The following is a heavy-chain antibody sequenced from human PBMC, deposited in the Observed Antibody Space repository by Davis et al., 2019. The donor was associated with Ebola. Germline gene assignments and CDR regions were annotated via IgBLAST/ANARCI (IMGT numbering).Heavy chain of an antibody. D-gene: IGHD2-2*01. CDR2: INPNSGGT. CDR1: GYTFTGYY. J-gene: IGHJ6*02. V-gene: IGHV1-2*02. CDR3: ARDRAAMPYYYYYGMDV. Sequence: ASVKVSCKASGYTFTGYYMHWVRQAPGQGLEWMGWINPNSGGTNYAQKFQGRVTMTRDTSISTAYMELSRLRSDDTAVYYCARDRAAMPYYYYYGMDVWGQGTTVTVSS.